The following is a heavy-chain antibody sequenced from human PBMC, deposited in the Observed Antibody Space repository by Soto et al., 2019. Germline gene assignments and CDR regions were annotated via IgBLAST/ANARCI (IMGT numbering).Heavy chain of an antibody. D-gene: IGHD2-2*01. J-gene: IGHJ6*02. CDR3: ARSQGSSTSLEIYYYYYYGMDV. CDR1: GGTFSSYA. Sequence: QVQLVQSGAEVKKPGSSVKVSCKASGGTFSSYAISWVRQAPGQGLEWMGGIIPISGTANYEQKFQGRVTITADESTGTAYMELSSLRSEDTAVYYCARSQGSSTSLEIYYYYYYGMDVWGQGTTVTVSS. V-gene: IGHV1-69*01. CDR2: IIPISGTA.